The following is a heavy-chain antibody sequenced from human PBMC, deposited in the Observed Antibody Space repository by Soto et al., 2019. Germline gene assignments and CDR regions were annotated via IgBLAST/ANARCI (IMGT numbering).Heavy chain of an antibody. CDR2: INHSGST. Sequence: SETLSLTCAVYGGSFSGYYWTWIRQPPGKRLEWIGEINHSGSTNQNPSLKSRVTISVDTSKNQFSLRLKSMTAADTAVYYCARGIPVIDASDNYYFDSWGQGTLVTVSS. CDR3: ARGIPVIDASDNYYFDS. J-gene: IGHJ4*02. D-gene: IGHD3-22*01. V-gene: IGHV4-34*01. CDR1: GGSFSGYY.